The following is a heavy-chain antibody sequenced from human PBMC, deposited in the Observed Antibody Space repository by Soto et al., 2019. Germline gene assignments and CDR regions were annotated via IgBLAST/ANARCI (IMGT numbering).Heavy chain of an antibody. CDR3: AKGAVTSIFAYFDY. CDR1: GFTFDDYA. CDR2: ISWNSGNI. D-gene: IGHD3-3*01. J-gene: IGHJ4*02. Sequence: VHLVESGGGLVQPGRSLRLSCAASGFTFDDYAMHWVWQVPGKGLEWVSSISWNSGNIVYADAVKGRFTISRDSANNSLYLQMNSLKTEDTALYYCAKGAVTSIFAYFDYWGQGTLVTVSS. V-gene: IGHV3-9*01.